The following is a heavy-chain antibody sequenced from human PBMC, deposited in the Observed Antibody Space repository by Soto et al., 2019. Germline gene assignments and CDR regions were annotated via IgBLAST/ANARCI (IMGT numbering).Heavy chain of an antibody. D-gene: IGHD3-10*01. CDR3: ARAGAAPYYYYGLDV. J-gene: IGHJ6*02. V-gene: IGHV1-18*01. CDR2: IRTYNGDT. Sequence: QMMQSGTEVKKPGASVRVSCKTSGYTFSAYDIYWVRQAPGQGLEWMGWIRTYNGDTNYAQKFQTRVTMTTDKSTGTAYMDLRSLTSDDTAIYYCARAGAAPYYYYGLDVWGQGTTVTVSS. CDR1: GYTFSAYD.